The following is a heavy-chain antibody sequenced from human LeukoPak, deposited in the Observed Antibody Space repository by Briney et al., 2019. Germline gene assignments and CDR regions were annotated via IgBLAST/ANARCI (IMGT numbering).Heavy chain of an antibody. CDR2: IYYGGST. CDR1: GCSISSYY. J-gene: IGHJ5*02. CDR3: WRGGYYGSGNDFRFDP. D-gene: IGHD3-10*01. V-gene: IGHV4-59*12. Sequence: PSETLSLTCTVSGCSISSYYWSWIRQPPGKGLGWIGYIYYGGSTNYNPSLESRVTISVDTSKNKFSLKLSSVTAADTAVYYCWRGGYYGSGNDFRFDPWGQGTLVTVSS.